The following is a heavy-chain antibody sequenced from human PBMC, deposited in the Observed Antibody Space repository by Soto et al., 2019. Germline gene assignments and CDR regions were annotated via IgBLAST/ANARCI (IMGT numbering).Heavy chain of an antibody. J-gene: IGHJ5*02. CDR2: IYYSGST. D-gene: IGHD2-2*01. V-gene: IGHV4-59*08. CDR3: ARHSRYCSSTSCHEGMYNWFDP. CDR1: GGSISSYY. Sequence: SETLSLTCTVSGGSISSYYWSWIRQPPGKGLEWIGYIYYSGSTNYNPSLKSRVPISVDTSKNQFSLKLSSVTAADTAVYYCARHSRYCSSTSCHEGMYNWFDPWGQGTLVTVSS.